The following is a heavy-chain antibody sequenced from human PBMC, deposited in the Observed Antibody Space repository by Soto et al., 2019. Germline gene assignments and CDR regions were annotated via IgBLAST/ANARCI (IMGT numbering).Heavy chain of an antibody. J-gene: IGHJ4*02. Sequence: QVQLQESGPGLVKPSETLSLTCTVSGGSISSYYWSWIRQPPGKGLEWIGYIYYSGSTNYNPSLKSRVTISVDTSKNQFSLKLSSVTAADTAVYYCARRWDPGFDYWGQGTLVTVSS. D-gene: IGHD1-26*01. CDR2: IYYSGST. CDR3: ARRWDPGFDY. CDR1: GGSISSYY. V-gene: IGHV4-59*08.